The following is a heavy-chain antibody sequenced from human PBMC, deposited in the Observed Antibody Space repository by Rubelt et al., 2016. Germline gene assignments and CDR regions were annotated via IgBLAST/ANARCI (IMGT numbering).Heavy chain of an antibody. D-gene: IGHD6-13*01. CDR1: GFTFGDYA. CDR2: IRSKAYGGTT. V-gene: IGHV3-49*03. CDR3: TRDSPTGSIAADEEIYYYYGMDG. J-gene: IGHJ6*02. Sequence: PGRSLRLSCTASGFTFGDYAMSWFRQAPGKGLEWVGFIRSKAYGGTTEYAASVKGRFTISRDDSKSIAYLQMNSLKTEDTAVYYCTRDSPTGSIAADEEIYYYYGMDGWGQGTTVTVSS.